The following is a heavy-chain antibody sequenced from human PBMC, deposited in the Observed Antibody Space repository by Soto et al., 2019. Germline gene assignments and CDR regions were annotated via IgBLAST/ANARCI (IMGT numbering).Heavy chain of an antibody. CDR3: AKSSRQYASAIQAFFDP. CDR1: GGSISGSY. D-gene: IGHD2-2*01. J-gene: IGHJ5*02. V-gene: IGHV4-59*08. CDR2: VYYTGST. Sequence: SETLSLTCIVSGGSISGSYWSWIRQSPGKGLEWLGYVYYTGSTNYSPSLRSRVSISVDNARNTLFLHMNNLRADDTAVYYCAKSSRQYASAIQAFFDPWGLGTLVTVS.